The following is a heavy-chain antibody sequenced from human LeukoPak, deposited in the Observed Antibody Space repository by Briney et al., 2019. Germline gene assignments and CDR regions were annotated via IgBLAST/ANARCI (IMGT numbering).Heavy chain of an antibody. CDR2: ISGGAGST. Sequence: GGSLRLSCAASGFTFSSYAMSWVRQAPGKGLEWVPAISGGAGSTYYADSVKGRFTISRDNAKSSLYLQMNSLRAEDTAVYFCARPYYYSSGSFPYWGQGILVTVSS. CDR1: GFTFSSYA. V-gene: IGHV3-23*01. CDR3: ARPYYYSSGSFPY. J-gene: IGHJ4*02. D-gene: IGHD3-10*01.